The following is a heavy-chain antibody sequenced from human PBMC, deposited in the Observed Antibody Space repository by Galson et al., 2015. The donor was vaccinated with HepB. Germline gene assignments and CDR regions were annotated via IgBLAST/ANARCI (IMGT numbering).Heavy chain of an antibody. J-gene: IGHJ4*02. CDR3: ARSGTAAGFLGH. CDR1: GYTFTHYN. V-gene: IGHV1-18*01. CDR2: ISPYNGDT. Sequence: SVKVSCKASGYTFTHYNINWVRQAPGQGLQWMGWISPYNGDTNYAQKFQGRVTMTTDTPTTTAYMELRNLRSDDTAVYYCARSGTAAGFLGHWGQGTLVTVSS. D-gene: IGHD6-13*01.